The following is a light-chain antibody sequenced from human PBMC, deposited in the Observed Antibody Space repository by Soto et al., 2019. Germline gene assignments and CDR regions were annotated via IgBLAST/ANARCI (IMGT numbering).Light chain of an antibody. CDR2: RAS. V-gene: IGKV3-15*01. CDR1: QNIYYY. J-gene: IGKJ1*01. CDR3: QQYYHCPGT. Sequence: ILKSQVPANVVEPPGGRTTQYYMASQNIYYYVAWYQHRPGQAPRLLIYRASTRAPGVPSRFSGSGSGTEFILTISTLQPEDFAAYYWQQYYHCPGTFGQGTKVDIK.